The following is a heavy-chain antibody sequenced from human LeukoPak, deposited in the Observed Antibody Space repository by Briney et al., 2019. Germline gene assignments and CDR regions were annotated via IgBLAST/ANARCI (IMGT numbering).Heavy chain of an antibody. CDR2: ISGSGSST. D-gene: IGHD3-16*01. CDR1: GFTFSTYA. CDR3: AISRGGDYIYDAFDI. Sequence: GGSLRLSCAASGFTFSTYAMNWVRQAPGKGLEWVSTISGSGSSTYYADSVEGRFTISRDNSNNTLHLEMNSLRAEDTATYYCAISRGGDYIYDAFDIWGQGTVVTVSS. V-gene: IGHV3-23*01. J-gene: IGHJ3*02.